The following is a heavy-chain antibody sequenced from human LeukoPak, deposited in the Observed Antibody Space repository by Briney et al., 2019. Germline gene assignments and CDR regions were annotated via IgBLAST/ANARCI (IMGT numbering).Heavy chain of an antibody. CDR1: GFTFSNYA. V-gene: IGHV3-23*01. D-gene: IGHD4-17*01. CDR3: AKDHPSYGPDYHGMDV. Sequence: GGSLRLSCAASGFTFSNYAMNWVRQAPGKGLEWVSAVSGSGGDTFYADSVKGRFTISRDSSKNTLYLQMNSLRAEDTAVYYGAKDHPSYGPDYHGMDVWGQGTTVTVSS. J-gene: IGHJ6*02. CDR2: VSGSGGDT.